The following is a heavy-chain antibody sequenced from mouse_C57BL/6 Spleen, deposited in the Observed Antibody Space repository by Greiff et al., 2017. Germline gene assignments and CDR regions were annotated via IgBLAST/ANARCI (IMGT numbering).Heavy chain of an antibody. CDR3: ARGRLLYYAMDY. CDR1: GYTFTSYW. CDR2: IHPNSGST. V-gene: IGHV1-64*01. Sequence: QVQLQQPGAELVKPGASVKLSCKASGYTFTSYWMHWVKQRPGQGLEWIGMIHPNSGSTNYNEKFKSKATLTVDKSSSTAYMQLSSLTSEDSAVYYCARGRLLYYAMDYWGQGTSVTVSS. J-gene: IGHJ4*01. D-gene: IGHD2-3*01.